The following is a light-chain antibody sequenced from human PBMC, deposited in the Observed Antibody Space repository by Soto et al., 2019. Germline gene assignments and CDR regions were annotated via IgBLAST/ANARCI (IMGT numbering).Light chain of an antibody. CDR2: EVS. Sequence: QSVLTQPDSVSGSPGQSITISCTGTSSDVGTYNYVSWYQQHPGKAPKLIIYEVSNRPSGVSNRFSGSKSGNTASLTISGLQAEDEADYYCSSYTSSTDYVFGTGTKVTVL. CDR1: SSDVGTYNY. V-gene: IGLV2-14*01. J-gene: IGLJ1*01. CDR3: SSYTSSTDYV.